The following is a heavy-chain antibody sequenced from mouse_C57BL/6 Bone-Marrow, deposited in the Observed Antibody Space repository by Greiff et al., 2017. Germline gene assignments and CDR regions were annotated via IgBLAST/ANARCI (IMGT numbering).Heavy chain of an antibody. CDR2: ISNGGGST. CDR3: ARRENYEGYCDY. V-gene: IGHV5-12*01. D-gene: IGHD2-4*01. Sequence: EVMLVESGGGLVQPGGSLKLSCAASGFTFSDYYMYWVRQTPEKRLEWVAYISNGGGSTYYPDPVKGRFTISRDNAKNTLYLQMSRLKTEDTAMYYCARRENYEGYCDYWGQDTALSVSS. J-gene: IGHJ2*01. CDR1: GFTFSDYY.